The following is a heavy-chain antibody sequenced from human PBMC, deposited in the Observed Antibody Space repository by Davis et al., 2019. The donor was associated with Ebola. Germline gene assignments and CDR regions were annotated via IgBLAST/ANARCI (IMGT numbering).Heavy chain of an antibody. CDR3: ASFGIKGSYYSPDAFDI. CDR1: GYTFTSYY. Sequence: ASVKVSCKASGYTFTSYYMHWVRQAPGQGLEWMGIINPSGGSTSYAQKFQGRVTMTRDTSTSTVYMELSSLRSEDTAVYYCASFGIKGSYYSPDAFDIWGQGTMVTVSS. D-gene: IGHD3-10*01. V-gene: IGHV1-46*01. CDR2: INPSGGST. J-gene: IGHJ3*02.